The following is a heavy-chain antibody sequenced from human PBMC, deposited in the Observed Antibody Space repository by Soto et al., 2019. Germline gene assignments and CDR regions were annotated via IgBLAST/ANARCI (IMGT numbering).Heavy chain of an antibody. CDR3: ARVAPSQLRYFDWRYDAFDI. V-gene: IGHV3-20*01. D-gene: IGHD3-9*01. Sequence: GGSLRLSCAASGFTFDDYGMSWVRQAPGKGLEWVSGINWNGGSTGYADSVKGRFTISRVNAKNSLYLQMNSLRAEDTALYHCARVAPSQLRYFDWRYDAFDIWGQGTMVTVSS. CDR2: INWNGGST. CDR1: GFTFDDYG. J-gene: IGHJ3*02.